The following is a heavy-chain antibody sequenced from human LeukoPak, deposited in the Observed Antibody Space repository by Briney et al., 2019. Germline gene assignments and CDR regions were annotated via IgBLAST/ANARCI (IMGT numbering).Heavy chain of an antibody. V-gene: IGHV1-18*01. CDR3: ARGPDPVVRGPRRAFDL. Sequence: ASVKVSCKASGYTFTSCGISWVRQAPGQGLEWMGWISAYNGNTNYAQKLQGRVTMTTDTSTSTAYMELRSLRSDDTAVYYCARGPDPVVRGPRRAFDLWGQGTMVTVSS. CDR2: ISAYNGNT. D-gene: IGHD3-10*01. J-gene: IGHJ3*01. CDR1: GYTFTSCG.